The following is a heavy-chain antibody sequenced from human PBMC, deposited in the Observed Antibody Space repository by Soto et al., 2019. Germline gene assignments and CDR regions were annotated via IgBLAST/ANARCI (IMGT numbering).Heavy chain of an antibody. J-gene: IGHJ4*02. D-gene: IGHD3-3*01. CDR2: ISYDGSNK. CDR1: GFTFSSYS. CDR3: ARDKRDLRFLEWSYYFDF. V-gene: IGHV3-30*03. Sequence: PGGSLRLSCAASGFTFSSYSMNWVRQAPGKGLEWVALISYDGSNKYYADSVKGRFTISRDNSKNTLYLQMNSLRADDTAVYYCARDKRDLRFLEWSYYFDFWGQGTLVTVS.